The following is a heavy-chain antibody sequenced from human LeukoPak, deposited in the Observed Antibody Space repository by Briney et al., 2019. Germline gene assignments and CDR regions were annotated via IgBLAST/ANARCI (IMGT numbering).Heavy chain of an antibody. D-gene: IGHD3-16*01. CDR1: GFTFSSNY. V-gene: IGHV3-66*02. CDR3: ARDRGRLRLGAFDY. J-gene: IGHJ4*02. Sequence: GGSLRLSCAASGFTFSSNYMSWVRQAPGKGLEWVSVIYSGGSTYYADSAKGRFTISRDNSKNTLYLQMNSLRAEDTAVYYCARDRGRLRLGAFDYWGQGTLVTVSS. CDR2: IYSGGST.